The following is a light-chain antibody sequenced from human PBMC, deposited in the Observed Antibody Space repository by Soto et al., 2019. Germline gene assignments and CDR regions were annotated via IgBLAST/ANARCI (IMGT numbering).Light chain of an antibody. CDR3: SSYTNNNTVV. J-gene: IGLJ2*01. V-gene: IGLV2-14*01. CDR2: AVS. Sequence: QSALTQPASVSGSPGQSITISCTGTSSDVGAYNYVSWYQQHPGKAPKLMIYAVSDRPSGVSNRFSGSKSGNTASLTISGLQAEDETDYYCSSYTNNNTVVFGGGTKLTVL. CDR1: SSDVGAYNY.